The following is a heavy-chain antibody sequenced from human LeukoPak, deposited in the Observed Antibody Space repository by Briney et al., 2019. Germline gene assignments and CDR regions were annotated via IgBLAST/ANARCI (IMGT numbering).Heavy chain of an antibody. J-gene: IGHJ5*02. V-gene: IGHV4-39*01. CDR2: IIYSGNT. Sequence: PSETLSLTCTVSSGSISSASYYWGWIRQPPGKGLEWIGGIIYSGNTYYNPSLKSRVTISVDRTKNQFSLKVSSVTAADTAVYYCARGRVYCSGGSCYSGWFDPWGQGTLVTVSS. CDR3: ARGRVYCSGGSCYSGWFDP. CDR1: SGSISSASYY. D-gene: IGHD2-15*01.